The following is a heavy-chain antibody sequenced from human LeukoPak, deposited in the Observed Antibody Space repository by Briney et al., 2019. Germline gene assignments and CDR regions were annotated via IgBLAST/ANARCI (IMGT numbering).Heavy chain of an antibody. CDR2: IYTSGST. Sequence: SETLSLTCTVSGGSISSYYWSWIRQPAGKGLEWIGRIYTSGSTNYNPSLKSRVTISVDTSKNQFSLKLSSVTAADTAVYYCARVRHITIFGVVRYYYYMDVWGKGTTVTVSS. V-gene: IGHV4-4*07. D-gene: IGHD3-3*01. CDR1: GGSISSYY. CDR3: ARVRHITIFGVVRYYYYMDV. J-gene: IGHJ6*03.